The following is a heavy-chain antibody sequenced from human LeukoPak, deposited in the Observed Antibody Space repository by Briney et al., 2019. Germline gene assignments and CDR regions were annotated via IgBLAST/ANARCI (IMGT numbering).Heavy chain of an antibody. CDR1: GFNFNIYA. J-gene: IGHJ4*02. V-gene: IGHV3-48*04. Sequence: GGSLRLSCVASGFNFNIYAMNWVRQAPGKGLEWVSYISSSGSTIYYADSVKGRFTISRDNAKNSLYLQMNSLRVEDTAVYYCAREQYGDHFDYWGQGTLVTVSS. CDR2: ISSSGSTI. CDR3: AREQYGDHFDY. D-gene: IGHD4-17*01.